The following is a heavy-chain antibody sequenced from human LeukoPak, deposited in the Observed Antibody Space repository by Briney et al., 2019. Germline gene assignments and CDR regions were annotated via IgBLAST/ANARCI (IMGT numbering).Heavy chain of an antibody. CDR1: GFTFSSYW. CDR3: ASGQKLGF. J-gene: IGHJ4*02. Sequence: GGSLRLSCVASGFTFSSYWMSWARQAPGKGLEWVANIKQDGSDKYYVDSVKGRFTISRDNAKNSLYLQMNSLRAEDTAVYYCASGQKLGFWGQGTLVTVSS. CDR2: IKQDGSDK. D-gene: IGHD6-13*01. V-gene: IGHV3-7*01.